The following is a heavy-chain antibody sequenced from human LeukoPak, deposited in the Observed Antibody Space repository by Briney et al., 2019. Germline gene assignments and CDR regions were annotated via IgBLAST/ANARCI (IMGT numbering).Heavy chain of an antibody. CDR1: GIIFSSYA. D-gene: IGHD1-26*01. Sequence: GGSLRLSCAASGIIFSSYAMSWVRQAPGKGLEWVSSINASGGRTYYADSVKGRFTISRDNSKNTLYLEMNSLRAEDTATYYCAKVGGTQVYWGQGTLVTVSS. CDR2: INASGGRT. CDR3: AKVGGTQVY. J-gene: IGHJ4*02. V-gene: IGHV3-23*01.